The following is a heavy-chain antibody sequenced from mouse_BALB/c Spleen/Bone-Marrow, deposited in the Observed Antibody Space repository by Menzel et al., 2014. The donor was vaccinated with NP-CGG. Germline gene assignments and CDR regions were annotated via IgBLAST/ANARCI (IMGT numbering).Heavy chain of an antibody. D-gene: IGHD1-1*01. CDR2: INTYSGDA. J-gene: IGHJ2*01. CDR1: GYTFTDYA. Sequence: QAQLQQSGPEMVRPGVSVMISCKGSGYTFTDYAMHWVKKRHAKSLEWIGVINTYSGDANYNQKFKGKATMTVEKSSRTAYLQRASVTSEDSAIDFCSRYYGRSHVNRWVQGSTRTVAS. CDR3: SRYYGRSHVNR. V-gene: IGHV1-67*01.